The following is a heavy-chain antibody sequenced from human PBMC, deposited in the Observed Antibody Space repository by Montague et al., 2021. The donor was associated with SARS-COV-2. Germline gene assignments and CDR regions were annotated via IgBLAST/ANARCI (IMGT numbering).Heavy chain of an antibody. V-gene: IGHV4-61*02. CDR3: ARDRVTIFGVVAGYGMDV. D-gene: IGHD3-3*01. CDR2: IYTSGST. J-gene: IGHJ6*02. Sequence: TLSLTCTVSGGSISSGSYYWSWNRQPAGKGLEWIGRIYTSGSTNYNPSLKSRVTISVDTSKNQFSLKLSSVTAAGTAVYYCARDRVTIFGVVAGYGMDVWGQGTTVTVSS. CDR1: GGSISSGSYY.